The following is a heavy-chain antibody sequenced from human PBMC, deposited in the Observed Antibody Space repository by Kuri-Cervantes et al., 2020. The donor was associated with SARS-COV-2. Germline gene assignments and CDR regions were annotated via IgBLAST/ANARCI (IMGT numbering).Heavy chain of an antibody. CDR3: ARRGINYEWYFDL. D-gene: IGHD4-11*01. V-gene: IGHV5-51*01. Sequence: GGSLRLSGKGSGYSSTSYWIGWVRHMPGRGLEWMGIIYPRDSDTRYSTSCQGQFTISADKSISTAYLQWSSLRASDTAMYYCARRGINYEWYFDLWGRGTLVTVSS. J-gene: IGHJ2*01. CDR2: IYPRDSDT. CDR1: GYSSTSYW.